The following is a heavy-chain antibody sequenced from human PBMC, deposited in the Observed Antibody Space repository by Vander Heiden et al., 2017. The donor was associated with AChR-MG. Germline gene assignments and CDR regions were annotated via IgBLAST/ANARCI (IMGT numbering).Heavy chain of an antibody. V-gene: IGHV4-39*01. CDR3: ARHDPGGCSGGSCYPYSSGDAFDI. J-gene: IGHJ3*02. D-gene: IGHD2-15*01. Sequence: QLQLQESGPGLVKPSETLSLTCTVSGGSISSSSYYWGWIRQPPGKGLEWIGSIYYSGSTYYNPSLKSRVTISVDTSKNQFSLKLSSVTAADTAVYYCARHDPGGCSGGSCYPYSSGDAFDIWGQGTMVTVSS. CDR1: GGSISSSSYY. CDR2: IYYSGST.